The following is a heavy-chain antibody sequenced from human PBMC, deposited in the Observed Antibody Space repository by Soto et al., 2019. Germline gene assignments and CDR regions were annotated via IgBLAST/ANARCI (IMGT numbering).Heavy chain of an antibody. J-gene: IGHJ6*03. D-gene: IGHD3-10*01. CDR1: GGSFSGYQ. CDR2: INDSGNI. V-gene: IGHV4-34*01. CDR3: ARGLILWFGELSRRGGYYSYMDV. Sequence: QVQLQQWGAGLLKPSETLSLTCAVYGGSFSGYQWSWIRQPPGKGLEWIGEINDSGNINYNPSLKSRVSIFVDTAKKQISLKLSSGTAADTAVYYCARGLILWFGELSRRGGYYSYMDVWGKGTTVTVSS.